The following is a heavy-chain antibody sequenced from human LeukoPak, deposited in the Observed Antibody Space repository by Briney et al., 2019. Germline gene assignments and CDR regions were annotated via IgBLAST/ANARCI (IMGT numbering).Heavy chain of an antibody. J-gene: IGHJ5*02. CDR3: ARRQRYCSGGSCYRGWFDP. Sequence: SETLSLTCTVSGGSINNYYWNWIRQSSGKGLEWIGYIYHTGNPIYNPSLESRVTISVDTSKNQISLELNSVTAADTAVYYCARRQRYCSGGSCYRGWFDPWVQGTLVTVSS. V-gene: IGHV4-59*08. CDR2: IYHTGNP. D-gene: IGHD2-15*01. CDR1: GGSINNYY.